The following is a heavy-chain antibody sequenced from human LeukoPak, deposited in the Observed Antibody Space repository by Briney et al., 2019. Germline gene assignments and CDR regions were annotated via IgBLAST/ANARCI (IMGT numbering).Heavy chain of an antibody. CDR2: IYYSGST. V-gene: IGHV4-31*03. CDR3: ARGLNTYFLH. CDR1: GGSISSGGYY. J-gene: IGHJ4*02. Sequence: SETLSLTCTVSGGSISSGGYYWSWIRQHPGKGLEWIGYIYYSGSTYYNPSLKSRVTISVDTSENQFSLKLSSVTAADTAVYYCARGLNTYFLHWAQGPLVTVSS. D-gene: IGHD2/OR15-2a*01.